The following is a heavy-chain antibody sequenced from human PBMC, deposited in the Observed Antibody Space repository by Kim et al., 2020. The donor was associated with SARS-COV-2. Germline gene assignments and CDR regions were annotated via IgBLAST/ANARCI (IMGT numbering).Heavy chain of an antibody. Sequence: ASVKVSCKASGYTFSDYYLHWVRQAPGQGLEWMGLIKGTAKTYAQKFQGRVTMTSDASTSTVYLEVTSLRSDDAALYFCARDAGSFYGPDYWGRGTLVTVSS. D-gene: IGHD3-10*01. J-gene: IGHJ4*02. CDR3: ARDAGSFYGPDY. CDR1: GYTFSDYY. V-gene: IGHV1-46*01. CDR2: IKGTAK.